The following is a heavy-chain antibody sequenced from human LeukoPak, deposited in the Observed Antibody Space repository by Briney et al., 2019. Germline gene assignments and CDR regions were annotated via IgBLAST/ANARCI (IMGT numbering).Heavy chain of an antibody. Sequence: ASVKVSCKASGYTFTGYYMHWVRQAPGQGLEWMGWINPNSGGTNYAQKFQGRVTMTRDTSISTAYMELSRLRSDDTAVYYCARDLAAYYDFWSGLTVNWFDPWGPGTLVTVSS. CDR1: GYTFTGYY. CDR3: ARDLAAYYDFWSGLTVNWFDP. V-gene: IGHV1-2*02. D-gene: IGHD3-3*01. J-gene: IGHJ5*02. CDR2: INPNSGGT.